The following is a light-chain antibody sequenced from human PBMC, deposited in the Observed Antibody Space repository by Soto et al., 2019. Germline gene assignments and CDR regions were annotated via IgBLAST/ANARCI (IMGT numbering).Light chain of an antibody. V-gene: IGLV1-47*01. CDR1: SSNIGSNY. Sequence: QSVLTQPPSASGTPGQGVTISCSGSSSNIGSNYAYWYQQLPGTVPQLLIYRNNERPSGVPDRFSGSKSGTSASLAISGLRSEDEADYYCAAWDDSLSGVVFGGGTKLTVL. CDR3: AAWDDSLSGVV. CDR2: RNN. J-gene: IGLJ2*01.